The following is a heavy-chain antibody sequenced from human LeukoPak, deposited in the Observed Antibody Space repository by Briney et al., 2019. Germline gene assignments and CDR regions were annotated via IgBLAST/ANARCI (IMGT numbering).Heavy chain of an antibody. D-gene: IGHD3-22*01. CDR3: ARSGDSSGYYFRPFDY. CDR2: IIPILGIA. J-gene: IGHJ4*02. CDR1: GGTFSSYA. Sequence: SVKVSCKASGGTFSSYAISWVRQAPGQGLEWMGRIIPILGIANYAQKFQGRVTITADKSTSTAYMELSSLRSEDTAVYYCARSGDSSGYYFRPFDYWGQGTLVTGSS. V-gene: IGHV1-69*04.